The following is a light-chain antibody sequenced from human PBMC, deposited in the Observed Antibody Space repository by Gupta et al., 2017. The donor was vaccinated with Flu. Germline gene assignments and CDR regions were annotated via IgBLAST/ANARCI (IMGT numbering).Light chain of an antibody. J-gene: IGLJ7*01. CDR1: SGSIASNY. V-gene: IGLV6-57*03. CDR2: EEN. Sequence: NFMLTQHHSLSQSPGKKVTISCTRSSGSIASNYVQWYQQRPGSAPTTVIYEENHRPSGVPDRFSGSIDSSSNSASLTISGLKTEDEATYYCQSYDRRSQDVFGGGTQLTVL. CDR3: QSYDRRSQDV.